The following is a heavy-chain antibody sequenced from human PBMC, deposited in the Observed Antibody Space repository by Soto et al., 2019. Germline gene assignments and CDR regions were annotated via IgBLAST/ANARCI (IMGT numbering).Heavy chain of an antibody. CDR2: IYPGDSDT. CDR3: ERFGGSFCVPGYYYYYMDV. V-gene: IGHV5-51*01. D-gene: IGHD3-16*01. J-gene: IGHJ6*03. CDR1: GYSFTSCW. Sequence: PGESLKISCKGSGYSFTSCWIGWVRQMPGKGLEWMGIIYPGDSDTRYSPSFQGQVTISADKSISTAYLQWSSLKASDTAMYYYERFGGSFCVPGYYYYYMDVWGKGTTVTVSS.